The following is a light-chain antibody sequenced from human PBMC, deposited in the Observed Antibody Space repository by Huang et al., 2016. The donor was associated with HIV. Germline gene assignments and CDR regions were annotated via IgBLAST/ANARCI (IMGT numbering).Light chain of an antibody. CDR3: QQYNNIPWT. V-gene: IGKV1-5*03. J-gene: IGKJ1*01. CDR2: TTS. Sequence: DIQMTKSPSTLSASVGDRVTISCRASQSISVHLAWYQQKPGKAHKLLIATTSNLESGVPYKFSSSRSETEFTLAINSLQPDDFGTYYCQQYNNIPWTFGQETRVDI. CDR1: QSISVH.